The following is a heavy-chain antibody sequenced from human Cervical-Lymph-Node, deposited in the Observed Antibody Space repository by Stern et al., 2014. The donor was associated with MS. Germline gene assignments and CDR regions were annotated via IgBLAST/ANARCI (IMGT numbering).Heavy chain of an antibody. D-gene: IGHD1-1*01. J-gene: IGHJ4*01. CDR3: ARDLND. Sequence: VQLVESGPEVKRPGSSVKVSCRASGGSFSNAAINWGRQAPGQGPEWMGGIITIIVGSNYAQQFQGRITLVSDMCTDTDSLEMTNLTSGDTAVYYCARDLNDWGQGPLVAVSS. CDR2: IITIIVGS. CDR1: GGSFSNAA. V-gene: IGHV1-69*06.